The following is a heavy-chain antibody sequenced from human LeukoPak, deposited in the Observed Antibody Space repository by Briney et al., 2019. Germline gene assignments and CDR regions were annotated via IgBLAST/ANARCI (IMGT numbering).Heavy chain of an antibody. D-gene: IGHD2-15*01. CDR3: TRYAETYCSGGSCYPRAFDI. CDR1: GFTFSASA. CDR2: IRSKATSYAT. V-gene: IGHV3-73*01. Sequence: PGRSLKLSCAASGFTFSASAMHCVRQPSGKGLEWVGRIRSKATSYATAYAASVKGRFTISRDDSKNTAYLQMNSLKTEDTAVYYCTRYAETYCSGGSCYPRAFDIWGQGTMVTVSS. J-gene: IGHJ3*02.